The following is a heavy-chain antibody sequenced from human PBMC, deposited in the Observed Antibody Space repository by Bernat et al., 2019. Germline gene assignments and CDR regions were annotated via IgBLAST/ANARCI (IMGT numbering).Heavy chain of an antibody. CDR2: ISYDGSNK. J-gene: IGHJ4*02. V-gene: IGHV3-30*18. D-gene: IGHD6-6*01. CDR1: GFTFSSYG. CDR3: AKDRWSWELAALDY. Sequence: QVQLVESGGGVVQPGRSLRLSCAASGFTFSSYGMHWVRQAPGKGLEWVAVISYDGSNKYYADSVKGRFTISRDNSKNTLYLQMNSLRAEDTAVYYCAKDRWSWELAALDYWGQGTLVNVSS.